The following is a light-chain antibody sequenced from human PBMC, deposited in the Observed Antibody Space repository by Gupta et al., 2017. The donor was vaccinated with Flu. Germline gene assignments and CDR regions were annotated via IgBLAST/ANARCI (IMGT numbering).Light chain of an antibody. Sequence: QSVLTQPPSASGAPGQRVTISCSGSSSNIGSNTVHWYQQLPGTAPKLLIFNNNQRPSGVPDRFSGSKSGTSASLAISGLQSEDEADYYCAAWDDGRLGLVFGGGTKLTVL. J-gene: IGLJ3*02. CDR3: AAWDDGRLGLV. CDR2: NNN. CDR1: SSNIGSNT. V-gene: IGLV1-44*01.